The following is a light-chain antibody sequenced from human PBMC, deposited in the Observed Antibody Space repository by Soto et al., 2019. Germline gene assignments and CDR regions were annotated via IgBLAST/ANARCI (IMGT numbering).Light chain of an antibody. J-gene: IGLJ2*01. CDR2: LKSDSSH. Sequence: QLVLTQSPSASASLGASVKLTCTLSSGHSSYTIAWLQQQPEKGPRYLMKLKSDSSHIKGDGIPDRFSGSSSGAERYLTISSLQSEDEADYYCQTWGTGIQVFGGGTKLTVL. CDR3: QTWGTGIQV. V-gene: IGLV4-69*01. CDR1: SGHSSYT.